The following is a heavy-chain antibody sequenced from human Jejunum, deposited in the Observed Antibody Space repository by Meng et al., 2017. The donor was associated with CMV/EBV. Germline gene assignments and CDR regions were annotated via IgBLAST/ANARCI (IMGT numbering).Heavy chain of an antibody. CDR3: AKVNGYSGDDSGY. CDR2: ISGGGTST. CDR1: GFTFRTYA. J-gene: IGHJ4*02. D-gene: IGHD5-12*01. Sequence: AHSGFTFRTYALSWVRQAPGKGLEWVSGISGGGTSTFYADSVKGRFTISRDNPKNTLYLQINSLIAEDTAVYYCAKVNGYSGDDSGYWGQGTLVTVSS. V-gene: IGHV3-23*01.